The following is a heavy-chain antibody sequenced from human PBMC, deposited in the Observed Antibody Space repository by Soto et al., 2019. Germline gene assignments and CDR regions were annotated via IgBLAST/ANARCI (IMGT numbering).Heavy chain of an antibody. CDR2: IYTSGTT. J-gene: IGHJ4*02. Sequence: SETLSLTCTVSGRSMSGYYWSWIRQPAGERLEWIGRIYTSGTTDFDPSLKGRVTMSVDTSKNQFSLKLTSVTAADTALYYCAREDYYDTGYYVVWGQGTQVTVSS. CDR1: GRSMSGYY. CDR3: AREDYYDTGYYVV. V-gene: IGHV4-4*07. D-gene: IGHD3-9*01.